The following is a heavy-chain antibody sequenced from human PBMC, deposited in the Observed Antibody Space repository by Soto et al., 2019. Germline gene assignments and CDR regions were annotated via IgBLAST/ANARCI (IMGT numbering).Heavy chain of an antibody. CDR3: AKRVEYSSSTHYFDS. J-gene: IGHJ4*02. D-gene: IGHD6-6*01. CDR1: GFTFSGYG. Sequence: EVQLLGSGGGLVQPGGSLRLACAAAGFTFSGYGMSWVRQAPGKGLEWISAIDDSGVSTYYADSVKGRFTISRDNSKNTRYLQMNSLRAEDTAVYYCAKRVEYSSSTHYFDSWGQGTLVTV. V-gene: IGHV3-23*01. CDR2: IDDSGVST.